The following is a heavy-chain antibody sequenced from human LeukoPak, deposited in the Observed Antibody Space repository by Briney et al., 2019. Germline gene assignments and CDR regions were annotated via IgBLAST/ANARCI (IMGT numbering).Heavy chain of an antibody. CDR2: ISGSGGST. CDR1: GFTFSSYG. CDR3: AKDTPLTPYYDSSGYYPDAFDI. Sequence: GGSLRLSCAASGFTFSSYGMSWVRQAPGKGLEWVSAISGSGGSTYYADSVKGRFTISRDNSKNTLYLQMNSLRAEDTAVYYCAKDTPLTPYYDSSGYYPDAFDIWGQGTMVTVSS. D-gene: IGHD3-22*01. J-gene: IGHJ3*02. V-gene: IGHV3-23*01.